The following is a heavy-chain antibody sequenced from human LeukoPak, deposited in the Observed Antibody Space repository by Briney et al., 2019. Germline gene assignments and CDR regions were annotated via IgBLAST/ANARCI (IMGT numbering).Heavy chain of an antibody. Sequence: GGSLRLSCAASGFTFDDYGMSWVRQPQGKWLEWVAGINWNGGSTGYADSVKGRFTISRDNAKNSLYLQMYSLRAEDTALYYCARRRGSSLYYFDYWGQGSLVNVSS. V-gene: IGHV3-20*04. D-gene: IGHD6-13*01. CDR2: INWNGGST. CDR1: GFTFDDYG. CDR3: ARRRGSSLYYFDY. J-gene: IGHJ4*02.